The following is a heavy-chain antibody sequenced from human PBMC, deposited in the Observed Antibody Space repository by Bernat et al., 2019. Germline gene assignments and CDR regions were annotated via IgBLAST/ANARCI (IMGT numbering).Heavy chain of an antibody. CDR1: GGSISSGGYY. Sequence: QVQLQESGPGLVKPSQTLSLTCTVSGGSISSGGYYWSWIRQHPGKGLEWIGYIYYSGSTYYNPSLKSRVTISVDTSKNQFSLKLSSVPAADTAVYYCAREDSSSWYNAFDIWGQGTMVTVSS. CDR2: IYYSGST. CDR3: AREDSSSWYNAFDI. J-gene: IGHJ3*02. V-gene: IGHV4-31*03. D-gene: IGHD6-13*01.